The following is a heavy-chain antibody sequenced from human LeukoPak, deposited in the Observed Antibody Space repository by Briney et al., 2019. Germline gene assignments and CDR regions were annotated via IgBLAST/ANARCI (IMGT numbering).Heavy chain of an antibody. D-gene: IGHD6-13*01. CDR1: GGSIRSYY. Sequence: SETLSLTCTVSGGSIRSYYWSWIRQPPGKGLKWIGYMYYRGNTNYNPSLKSRVTISVDTSKNQFSLKLSSVTAADTAVYYCATGVHGIAAAGDYYFDYWGQGTLVTVSS. V-gene: IGHV4-59*01. CDR3: ATGVHGIAAAGDYYFDY. J-gene: IGHJ4*02. CDR2: MYYRGNT.